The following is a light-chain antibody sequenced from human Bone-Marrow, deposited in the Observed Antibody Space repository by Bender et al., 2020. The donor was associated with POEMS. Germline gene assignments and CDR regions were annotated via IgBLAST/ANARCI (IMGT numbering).Light chain of an antibody. CDR2: SSH. CDR1: SSNIGAHA. V-gene: IGLV1-44*01. J-gene: IGLJ3*02. Sequence: QSVLTQTPSASGTPGQRVTISCSGGSSNIGAHAVNWYQHLPGTAPKLLIYSSHRRPSGVPDRFSGSKSGNTASLTVSGLKAEDEADYYCAVWDDSLNGWVFGGGTKLTVL. CDR3: AVWDDSLNGWV.